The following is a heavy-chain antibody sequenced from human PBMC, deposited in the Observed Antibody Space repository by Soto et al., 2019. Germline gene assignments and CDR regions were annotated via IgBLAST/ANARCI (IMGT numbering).Heavy chain of an antibody. Sequence: QVQLVQSGAEVKKPGSSVKVSCKASGGTFSSYAISWVRQAPGQGLEWMGGILPIFGTADYAQKFQGRVTIAADESTSTAYMELSSLRSEDTAVYYCAQCLLGVNYYYGMDVWSQGTTVTVSS. CDR1: GGTFSSYA. D-gene: IGHD3-16*01. CDR3: AQCLLGVNYYYGMDV. V-gene: IGHV1-69*12. CDR2: ILPIFGTA. J-gene: IGHJ6*02.